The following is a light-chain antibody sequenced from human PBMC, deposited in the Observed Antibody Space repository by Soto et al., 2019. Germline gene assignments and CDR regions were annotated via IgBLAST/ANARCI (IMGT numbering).Light chain of an antibody. V-gene: IGKV3-11*01. CDR3: QQRSNSLT. CDR1: QTVNNY. CDR2: DAS. J-gene: IGKJ4*01. Sequence: ETVLTQSPATLSLSPGESATLSCRTSQTVNNYVAWYQQRHGQPPSLLMHDASKRATGVPARFSGSGSGTDFTLSNSSLEPEDSAVYYCQQRSNSLTFGGGTKVEIK.